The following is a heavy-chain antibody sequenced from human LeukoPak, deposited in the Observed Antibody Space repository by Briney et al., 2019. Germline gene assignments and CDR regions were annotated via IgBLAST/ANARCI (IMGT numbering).Heavy chain of an antibody. V-gene: IGHV3-30*01. Sequence: GRSLRLSCAASGFTFSSYAMHWVRQAPGKGLEWVAVISYDGSNKYYADSVKGRFTISRDNSKNKLYLQMNSLRAEDTAVYYCARDDGRYSGYDLDYWGQGTLVTVSS. CDR1: GFTFSSYA. CDR2: ISYDGSNK. J-gene: IGHJ4*02. CDR3: ARDDGRYSGYDLDY. D-gene: IGHD5-12*01.